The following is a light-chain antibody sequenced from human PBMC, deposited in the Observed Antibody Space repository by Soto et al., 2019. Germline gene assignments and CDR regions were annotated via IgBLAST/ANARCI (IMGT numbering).Light chain of an antibody. CDR2: KVS. CDR3: MQAIYWPFT. J-gene: IGKJ3*01. CDR1: QSLVYSDGDTF. Sequence: DVVLTQSPLFLPVTLGQPASISCRSSQSLVYSDGDTFLSWFQQRPGQSPRRLIYKVSNRDTGVRVRFSGSGSGTDFTLKISRVEAEDVGVYFCMQAIYWPFTFGPGTKVDIK. V-gene: IGKV2-30*01.